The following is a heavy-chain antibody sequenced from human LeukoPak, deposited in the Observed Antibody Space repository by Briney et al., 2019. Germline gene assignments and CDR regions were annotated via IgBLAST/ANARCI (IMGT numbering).Heavy chain of an antibody. CDR1: GGSFSGYY. CDR2: INHSGST. J-gene: IGHJ4*02. CDR3: ARQPYSHCTNGVCYRSIDY. Sequence: PSETLSLTCAVYGGSFSGYYWSWIRQPPGKGLEWIGEINHSGSTNYNPSLKSRVTISVDTSKNQFSLKLSSVTAADTAVYYCARQPYSHCTNGVCYRSIDYWGQGTLVTVSS. V-gene: IGHV4-34*01. D-gene: IGHD2-8*01.